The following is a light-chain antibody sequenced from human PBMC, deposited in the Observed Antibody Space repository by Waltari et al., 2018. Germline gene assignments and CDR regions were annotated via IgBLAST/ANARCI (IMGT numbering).Light chain of an antibody. CDR1: SSIIGAGYD. Sequence: QSVLAQPPSVSGAPGQRVTISCTGSSSIIGAGYDVHWYQQLPGTAPKLLIYGNNNRPSGVPDRFSGSKSGTSASLAITGLQAEDEASYYCQSYDTNLVVFGGGTKLTVL. CDR3: QSYDTNLVV. CDR2: GNN. V-gene: IGLV1-40*01. J-gene: IGLJ2*01.